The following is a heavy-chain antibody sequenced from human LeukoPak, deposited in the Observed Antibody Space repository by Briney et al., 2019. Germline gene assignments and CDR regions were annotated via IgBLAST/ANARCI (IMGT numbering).Heavy chain of an antibody. CDR3: ARDFYERLDI. Sequence: PGGSLRLSCAASGLTFSQYCRNWVRQAPGKGLEWLAYIGHGGETTFYADSVRGRFTISRDDARNSLSLQMNSLRDEDTAIYYCARDFYERLDIWGQGIMVTVSS. V-gene: IGHV3-48*02. D-gene: IGHD2/OR15-2a*01. CDR2: IGHGGETT. J-gene: IGHJ3*02. CDR1: GLTFSQYC.